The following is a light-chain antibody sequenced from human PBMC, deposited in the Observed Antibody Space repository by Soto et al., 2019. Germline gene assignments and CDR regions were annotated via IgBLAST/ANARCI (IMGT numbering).Light chain of an antibody. V-gene: IGLV2-14*01. J-gene: IGLJ2*01. CDR2: EVS. Sequence: QSVLTQPASVSGSPGQSITISCTGTNSDVGAYNYVSWYQQHPGNAPKLIIYEVSRRPSGVSSRFSASKSGSTASLTISGLQGEDEADYYCCSYTAISTLDIVFGGGTKLTVL. CDR1: NSDVGAYNY. CDR3: CSYTAISTLDIV.